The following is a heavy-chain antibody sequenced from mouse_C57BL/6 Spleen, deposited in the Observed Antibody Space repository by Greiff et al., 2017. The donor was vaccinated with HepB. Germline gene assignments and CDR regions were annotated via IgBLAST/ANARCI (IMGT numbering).Heavy chain of an antibody. J-gene: IGHJ4*01. V-gene: IGHV10-1*01. D-gene: IGHD2-3*01. CDR1: GFSFNTYA. Sequence: EVMLVESGGGLVQPKGSLKLSCAASGFSFNTYAMNWVRQAPGKGLEWVARIRSKSNNYATYYADSVKDRFTISRDDSESMLYLQMNNLKTEDTAMYYCVRQRYDYAMDYWGQGTSVTVSS. CDR3: VRQRYDYAMDY. CDR2: IRSKSNNYAT.